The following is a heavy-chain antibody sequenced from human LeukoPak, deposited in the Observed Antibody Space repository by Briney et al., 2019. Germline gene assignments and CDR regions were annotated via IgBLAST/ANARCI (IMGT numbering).Heavy chain of an antibody. Sequence: SETLSLTCTVSGGSISSYYWSWIRQPPGKGLEWIGYIYYSGSTNYNPSLKSRVTISVDTSKNQFSLKLRFVTAADMAVYYCARGYFDWLFDYWGQGTLVTVSS. V-gene: IGHV4-59*01. CDR3: ARGYFDWLFDY. J-gene: IGHJ4*02. CDR1: GGSISSYY. CDR2: IYYSGST. D-gene: IGHD3-9*01.